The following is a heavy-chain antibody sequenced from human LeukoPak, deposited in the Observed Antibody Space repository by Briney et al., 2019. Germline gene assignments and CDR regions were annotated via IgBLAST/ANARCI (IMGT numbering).Heavy chain of an antibody. CDR3: ARSGGYYYDSSGYYASDYYGMDA. V-gene: IGHV3-74*01. Sequence: SGGSLRLSCAASGFTFSSHLMHWVRQAPGKGLVWVSRISSDGTYTNYADSVRGRFTISRDNAKNTLYLQMNSLRAEDTAVYYCARSGGYYYDSSGYYASDYYGMDAWGQGTTVTVSS. D-gene: IGHD3-22*01. CDR1: GFTFSSHL. CDR2: ISSDGTYT. J-gene: IGHJ6*02.